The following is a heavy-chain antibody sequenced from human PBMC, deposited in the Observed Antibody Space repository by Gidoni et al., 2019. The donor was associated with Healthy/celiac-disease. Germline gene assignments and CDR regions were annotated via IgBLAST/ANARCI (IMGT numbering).Heavy chain of an antibody. CDR2: IYPGDSDT. D-gene: IGHD1-26*01. CDR3: ARHGGIVGAARSTTLFWLYGMDV. J-gene: IGHJ6*02. V-gene: IGHV5-51*01. Sequence: EVQLVQSGAEVKKPGESMKISCKGSGYSFTSYWIGWVRQMPGKGLEWMGIIYPGDSDTRYSPSFQGQVTISADKSISTAYLQWSSLKASDTAMYYCARHGGIVGAARSTTLFWLYGMDVWGQGTTVTVSS. CDR1: GYSFTSYW.